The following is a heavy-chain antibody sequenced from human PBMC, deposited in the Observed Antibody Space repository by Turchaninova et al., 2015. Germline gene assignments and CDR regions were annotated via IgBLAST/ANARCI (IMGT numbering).Heavy chain of an antibody. D-gene: IGHD1-7*01. V-gene: IGHV1-3*04. CDR3: ARGTTGFDF. J-gene: IGHJ4*02. Sequence: QVQLVQSGAEVMKPGASVKVSCQASGYILTNNGMHWVRQAPGQSHEWMRYIYTNNGNTKYAQNFQGRVIITRDISASTAYMELSSLRYEDTGVYYCARGTTGFDFWGQGTPLVVSS. CDR1: GYILTNNG. CDR2: IYTNNGNT.